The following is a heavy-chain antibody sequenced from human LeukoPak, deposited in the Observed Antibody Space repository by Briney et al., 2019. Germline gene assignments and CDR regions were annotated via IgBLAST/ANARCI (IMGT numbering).Heavy chain of an antibody. Sequence: GGSLRLSCAASGFTFSSYGMHWVRQAPGKGLEWLSVIYSGGDTYYADSVKGRFIISRDDSKNTLYLQMNSLRAEDTAVYYCARRSGEGYFDYWGQGTLVTVSS. CDR2: IYSGGDT. J-gene: IGHJ4*02. V-gene: IGHV3-66*01. CDR1: GFTFSSYG. CDR3: ARRSGEGYFDY. D-gene: IGHD1-26*01.